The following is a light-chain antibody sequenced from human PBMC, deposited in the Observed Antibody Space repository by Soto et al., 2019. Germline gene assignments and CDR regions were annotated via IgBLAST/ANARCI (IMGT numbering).Light chain of an antibody. V-gene: IGLV2-14*03. CDR2: GVT. Sequence: QSALTQPASMSGSPGQSITISCTGTSGDVGFYDFVSWYQQHPGKVPRLIIYGVTKRPSGVSHRFSGSKSGNTASLTISGLQFEDEAAYSCASYTGSSTYLFGGGTKVTVL. J-gene: IGLJ3*02. CDR3: ASYTGSSTYL. CDR1: SGDVGFYDF.